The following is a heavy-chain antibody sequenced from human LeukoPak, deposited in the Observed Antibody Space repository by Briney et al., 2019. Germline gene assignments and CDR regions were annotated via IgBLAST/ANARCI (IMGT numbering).Heavy chain of an antibody. Sequence: PSETLSLTCTVSGGSISSYYWSWIRQPAGKGLEWIGRIYTSGGTNYNPSLKSRVTMSVDTSKNQFSLKLSSVTAADTAVYYCARGHSSGYFREPDHFDYWGQGTLVTVSS. CDR2: IYTSGGT. D-gene: IGHD3-22*01. V-gene: IGHV4-4*07. CDR3: ARGHSSGYFREPDHFDY. CDR1: GGSISSYY. J-gene: IGHJ4*02.